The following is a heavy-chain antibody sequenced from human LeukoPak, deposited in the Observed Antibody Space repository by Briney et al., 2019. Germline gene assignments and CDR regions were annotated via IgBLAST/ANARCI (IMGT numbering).Heavy chain of an antibody. CDR1: GVSFCGLY. V-gene: IGHV4-34*01. D-gene: IGHD3-10*01. Sequence: PSETLSLTCAVYGVSFCGLYWSWLRQPPGKGREWIGGINHSGSTNYNPSLKSRVTISVDTSKNQFSLKLSSVTAADTAVYYCARSGIGWFDPWGQGTLVTVSS. J-gene: IGHJ5*02. CDR2: INHSGST. CDR3: ARSGIGWFDP.